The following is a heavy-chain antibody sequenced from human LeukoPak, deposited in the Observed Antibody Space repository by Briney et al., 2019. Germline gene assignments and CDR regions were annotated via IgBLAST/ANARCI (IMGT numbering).Heavy chain of an antibody. J-gene: IGHJ4*02. D-gene: IGHD3-10*01. CDR1: GFSVSTNY. V-gene: IGHV3-21*04. CDR3: AKVSVRGVIKRGHYYFDY. CDR2: ISSSSSYI. Sequence: GGSLRLSCAASGFSVSTNYMSWVRQAPGKGLEWVSSISSSSSYIYYADSVKGRFTISRDNAKNSLYLQMNSLRAEDTAVYYCAKVSVRGVIKRGHYYFDYWGQGTLVTVSS.